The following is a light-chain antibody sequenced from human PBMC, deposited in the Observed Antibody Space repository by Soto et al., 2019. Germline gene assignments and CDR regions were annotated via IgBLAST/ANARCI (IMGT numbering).Light chain of an antibody. V-gene: IGKV1-8*01. CDR2: AAS. CDR3: QQYYNYPQS. Sequence: AIRMTQSPSSLSASTGDRVTITCRATHGISSYLAWYQQKPGKAPKLLIYAASTLQRGVPSRFSGSGSGTDFTLTISCLQAEDFATYYCQQYYNYPQSFGQATNVEIK. J-gene: IGKJ1*01. CDR1: HGISSY.